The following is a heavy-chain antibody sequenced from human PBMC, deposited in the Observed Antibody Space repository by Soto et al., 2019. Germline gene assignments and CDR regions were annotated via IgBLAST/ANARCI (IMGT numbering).Heavy chain of an antibody. CDR2: VYYSGTT. CDR1: GGSVSSNTYY. V-gene: IGHV4-61*01. J-gene: IGHJ4*02. D-gene: IGHD4-17*01. Sequence: PSETLGLTCSVSGGSVSSNTYYWSWIRQPPGKRLEWIGYVYYSGTTNYNPSLKSRVTISVDLSKNQFSLRLSSVTTADTALYYCARTTAVPNTLRSRYFFDYWGQGTMVTVSS. CDR3: ARTTAVPNTLRSRYFFDY.